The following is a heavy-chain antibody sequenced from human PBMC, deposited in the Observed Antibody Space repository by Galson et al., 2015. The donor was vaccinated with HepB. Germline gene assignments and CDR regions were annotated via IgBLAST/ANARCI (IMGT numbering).Heavy chain of an antibody. D-gene: IGHD1-14*01. V-gene: IGHV3-23*01. CDR3: ATSPKPNHLRAGHY. CDR2: ISGSGGST. Sequence: SLRLSCAASGFTFSSYAMSWVRQAPGKGLEWVSAISGSGGSTYYADSVKGRFTISRDNSKNTLYLQMNSLRAEDTAVYYCATSPKPNHLRAGHYWGQGTLVTVSS. CDR1: GFTFSSYA. J-gene: IGHJ4*02.